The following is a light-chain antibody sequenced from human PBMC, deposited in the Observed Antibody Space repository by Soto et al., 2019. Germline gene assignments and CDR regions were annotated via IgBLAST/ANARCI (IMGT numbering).Light chain of an antibody. V-gene: IGKV1-27*01. CDR1: QAIGNY. J-gene: IGKJ3*01. Sequence: DIQVTQFPSSLSASVGDRITITCRASQAIGNYLAWYQQKPGKVPKLLIYAASTLQSGVPSRFSGSGSGTDFTLTISSLQPDDFGTYYCQQSYSRVFTFGPGTKVDF. CDR2: AAS. CDR3: QQSYSRVFT.